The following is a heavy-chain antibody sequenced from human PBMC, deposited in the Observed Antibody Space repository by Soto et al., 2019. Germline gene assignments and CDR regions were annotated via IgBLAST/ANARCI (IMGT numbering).Heavy chain of an antibody. Sequence: SETLSLTCAVYGGSFSGYYWSWIRQPPGKGLEWIGEINHSGSTNYNPSLKSRVTISVDTSKNQFSLKLGSVTAADTAVYYCARGSVTGLAARRGWFDPWGQGTLVTVSS. D-gene: IGHD6-6*01. CDR3: ARGSVTGLAARRGWFDP. CDR2: INHSGST. J-gene: IGHJ5*02. CDR1: GGSFSGYY. V-gene: IGHV4-34*01.